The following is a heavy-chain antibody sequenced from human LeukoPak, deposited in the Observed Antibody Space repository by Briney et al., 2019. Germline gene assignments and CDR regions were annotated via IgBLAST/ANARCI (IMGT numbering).Heavy chain of an antibody. CDR3: AGSGSSYLWYFDY. CDR1: GGPISTYY. D-gene: IGHD1-26*01. J-gene: IGHJ4*02. Sequence: SETLSLTCTVSGGPISTYYWSWIRQPPGKGLEWIGYIYYSGSTNYNPSLKSRVTISLDTSKNQFSLKLSSVTAADTAVYYCAGSGSSYLWYFDYWGQGTLVTVSS. CDR2: IYYSGST. V-gene: IGHV4-59*01.